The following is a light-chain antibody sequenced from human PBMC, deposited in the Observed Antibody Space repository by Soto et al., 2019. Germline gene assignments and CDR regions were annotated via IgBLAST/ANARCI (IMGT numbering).Light chain of an antibody. CDR1: ASDVGSSNL. J-gene: IGLJ1*01. V-gene: IGLV2-23*01. CDR2: EGR. Sequence: ALTQPASVSGSPGQSITISCTGTASDVGSSNLVSWYQQYPGKAPKLIIYEGRRRPSGVSGRFSGSKSGNTASLTISGLQAEDEADYYCCSFASSSTFYVFGTGTKVTVL. CDR3: CSFASSSTFYV.